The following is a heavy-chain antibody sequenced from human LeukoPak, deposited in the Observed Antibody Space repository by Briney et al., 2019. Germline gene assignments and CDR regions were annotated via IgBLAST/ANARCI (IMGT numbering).Heavy chain of an antibody. Sequence: GGSLRLSCAASGFTFSTYVMHWARQAPGKGLEWVAVISSDGNNRYYADSVKGRFTISRDSSKNTLYLQMNSLRVEDTAVYYCAKASQSAAGGIFIENWLDPWGQGALVTVSS. V-gene: IGHV3-30*01. CDR1: GFTFSTYV. CDR3: AKASQSAAGGIFIENWLDP. J-gene: IGHJ5*02. D-gene: IGHD6-13*01. CDR2: ISSDGNNR.